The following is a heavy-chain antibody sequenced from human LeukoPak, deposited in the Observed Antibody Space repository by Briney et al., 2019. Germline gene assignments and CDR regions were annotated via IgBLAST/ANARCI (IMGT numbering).Heavy chain of an antibody. CDR1: GDSISSSNYY. D-gene: IGHD2-15*01. CDR3: ARVAVVVVAATLGGWFDP. CDR2: IFYSGTT. V-gene: IGHV4-39*07. Sequence: SETLSLTCTVSGDSISSSNYYWAWIRQPPGKGLEWLGSIFYSGTTYYSSSLKSRVTMSVDTSKTQFSLKLSSVTAADTAVYYCARVAVVVVAATLGGWFDPWGQGTLVTVSS. J-gene: IGHJ5*02.